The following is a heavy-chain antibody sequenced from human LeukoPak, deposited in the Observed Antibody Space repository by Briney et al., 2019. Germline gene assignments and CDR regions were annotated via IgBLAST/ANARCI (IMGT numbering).Heavy chain of an antibody. CDR1: GGSVNSSNYY. CDR3: ARDDYSDYGGIY. V-gene: IGHV4-39*02. J-gene: IGHJ4*02. Sequence: PSETLSLTCTVSGGSVNSSNYYWGWIRRPPGKGLEWIGSIYYSGSTYYNPSLKSRVTISVDTSKNQVSLKLSSVTAADTAVYYCARDDYSDYGGIYWGQGTLVTVSS. CDR2: IYYSGST. D-gene: IGHD4-11*01.